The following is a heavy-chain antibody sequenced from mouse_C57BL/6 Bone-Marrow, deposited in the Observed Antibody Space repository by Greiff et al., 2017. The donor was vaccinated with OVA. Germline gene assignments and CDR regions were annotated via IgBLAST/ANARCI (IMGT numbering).Heavy chain of an antibody. CDR1: GFSLTSYG. D-gene: IGHD6-1*01. J-gene: IGHJ4*01. CDR3: ARNGLPYYYAMDY. V-gene: IGHV2-2*01. CDR2: IWSGGST. Sequence: QVQLQQSGPGLVQPSQSLSITCTVSGFSLTSYGVHWVRQSPGKGLEWLGVIWSGGSTDYNAAFISRLSISKDNSKSQVFFKMNSLQADYTAIYYCARNGLPYYYAMDYWGQGTSVTVSS.